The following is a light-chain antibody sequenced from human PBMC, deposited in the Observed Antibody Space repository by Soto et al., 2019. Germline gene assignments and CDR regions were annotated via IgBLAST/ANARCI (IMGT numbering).Light chain of an antibody. CDR3: QSYDSSLSGSV. J-gene: IGLJ3*02. Sequence: QSVLTQPPSVSGAPGQRVTISCTGSSSNIGAGYDVHWYQQLPGTAPKLLIYRNSNRPSGVPDRVSGSKSGTSASLAITGLQAEDEADHYCQSYDSSLSGSVFGGGTKLTVL. CDR2: RNS. V-gene: IGLV1-40*01. CDR1: SSNIGAGYD.